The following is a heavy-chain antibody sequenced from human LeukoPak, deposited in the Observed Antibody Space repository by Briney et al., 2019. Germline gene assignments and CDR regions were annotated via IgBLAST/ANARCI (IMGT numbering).Heavy chain of an antibody. V-gene: IGHV1-2*02. CDR3: AREKIAVAGPIIDY. CDR1: GYTFTGYY. J-gene: IGHJ4*02. Sequence: ASVKVSCKASGYTFTGYYMHWVRQAPGQGLEWMGWINPNSGGTNYAQKFQGRVTMTRDTSISTAYMELSRLRSDDTAVYYCAREKIAVAGPIIDYWGQGTLVTVSS. CDR2: INPNSGGT. D-gene: IGHD6-19*01.